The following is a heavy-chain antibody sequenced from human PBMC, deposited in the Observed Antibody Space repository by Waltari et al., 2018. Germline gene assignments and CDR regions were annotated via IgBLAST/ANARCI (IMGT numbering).Heavy chain of an antibody. D-gene: IGHD3-16*01. Sequence: EVQLVESGGGLVQPGGSLRLSCVGSGFTFSNDWMSWVRQVPGKGLEGVDNIKEDGSEKNYVDSGKGRFTISRENAKNSLFLQMNSLRAEDTAVYYCASQWVRYWGQGTLVTVSS. CDR2: IKEDGSEK. CDR1: GFTFSNDW. J-gene: IGHJ4*02. V-gene: IGHV3-7*01. CDR3: ASQWVRY.